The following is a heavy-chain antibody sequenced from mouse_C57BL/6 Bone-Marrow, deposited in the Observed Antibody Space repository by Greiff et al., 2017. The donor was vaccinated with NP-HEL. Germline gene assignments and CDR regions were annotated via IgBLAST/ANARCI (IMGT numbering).Heavy chain of an antibody. J-gene: IGHJ1*03. Sequence: QVQLQQPGAELVMPGASVKLSCKASGYTFTSYWMHWVKQRPGQGLEWIGEIDPSDSYTHYNQKFKGKSTLTVDKSSSTAYMQLSSLTSEDSAVYYCARCSWAWYFDVWGTGTTVTVSS. CDR3: ARCSWAWYFDV. V-gene: IGHV1-69*01. CDR1: GYTFTSYW. CDR2: IDPSDSYT.